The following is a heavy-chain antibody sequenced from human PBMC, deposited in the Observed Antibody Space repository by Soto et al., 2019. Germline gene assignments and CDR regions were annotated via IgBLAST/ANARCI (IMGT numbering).Heavy chain of an antibody. V-gene: IGHV3-9*01. CDR3: AKGGPDGFCSGGRCYFEQ. CDR2: ITWNSNVL. D-gene: IGHD2-15*01. CDR1: GFTFDDYA. J-gene: IGHJ4*02. Sequence: EVQLVESGGGLVQPGGSLRLSCAASGFTFDDYAMHWVRRVPGKGLEWVSSITWNSNVLGYADSEKGRFTISRDNAKNSLYLQMNSLRPEDTALYYCAKGGPDGFCSGGRCYFEQWGQGTLVTVSS.